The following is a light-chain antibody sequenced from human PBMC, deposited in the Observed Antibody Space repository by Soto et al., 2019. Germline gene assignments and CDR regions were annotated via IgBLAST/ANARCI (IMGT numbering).Light chain of an antibody. V-gene: IGKV3-11*01. CDR2: DGS. CDR1: QNIRTY. Sequence: DIVFTQSPATLSLSPGESATLSCRASQNIRTYLAWYQHQPGQAPRLLIYDGSNRATGIPARFRGSGSGTEFTLTISSLQSEDFAVYYCQQYNDGPPLTFGGGTKVDIK. CDR3: QQYNDGPPLT. J-gene: IGKJ4*01.